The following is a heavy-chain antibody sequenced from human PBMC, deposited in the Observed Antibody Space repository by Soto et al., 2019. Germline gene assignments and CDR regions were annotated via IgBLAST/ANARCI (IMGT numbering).Heavy chain of an antibody. J-gene: IGHJ4*02. CDR3: ARGYSSGWYDLGRTRGSSDY. Sequence: HPGGSLRLSCAASGFTFSSYSMNWVRQAPGKGLEWVSYISSSSSTIYYADSVKGRFTISRDNAKDSLYLQMNSLRDEDTAVYYCARGYSSGWYDLGRTRGSSDYWGQGTMVTV. V-gene: IGHV3-48*02. D-gene: IGHD6-19*01. CDR1: GFTFSSYS. CDR2: ISSSSSTI.